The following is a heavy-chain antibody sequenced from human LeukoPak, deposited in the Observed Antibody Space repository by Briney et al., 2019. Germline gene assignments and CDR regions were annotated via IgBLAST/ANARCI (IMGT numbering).Heavy chain of an antibody. J-gene: IGHJ4*02. Sequence: GEALKISCQGSGYDFTNYWIGWVRQMPGKGLEWMAIIYPDGSDTKYNPSFQGQVTISSDKSISTAYLQWSSLKASDTAIYYCVRQADSSGWYYFDYWGPGTRVTVTS. CDR1: GYDFTNYW. D-gene: IGHD6-19*01. CDR3: VRQADSSGWYYFDY. CDR2: IYPDGSDT. V-gene: IGHV5-51*01.